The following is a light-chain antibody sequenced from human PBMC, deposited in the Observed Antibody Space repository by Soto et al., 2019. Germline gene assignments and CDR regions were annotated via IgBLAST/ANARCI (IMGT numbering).Light chain of an antibody. Sequence: QSALTQPPSASGTPGQRVTMCCSGSRSNIESNYVYWCQQFPGTAPKLLIYGNSQRPSGVPDRFSGSKSGTSASLAISGVRSEDEADYSCTAWDDSGGGVFGTGTKVTVL. CDR3: TAWDDSGGGV. V-gene: IGLV1-47*01. CDR1: RSNIESNY. CDR2: GNS. J-gene: IGLJ1*01.